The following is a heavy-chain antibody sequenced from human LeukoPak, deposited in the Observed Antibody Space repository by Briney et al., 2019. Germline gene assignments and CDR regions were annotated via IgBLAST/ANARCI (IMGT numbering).Heavy chain of an antibody. D-gene: IGHD6-13*01. V-gene: IGHV1-18*01. Sequence: ASVKVSCKASGYTFTSYGISWVRQAPGQGLEWMGWISAYNGNTNYAQKLQGRVTMTTDTSTGTAYMELRSLRSDDTAVYYCAVIAAAGTKNYYYGVDVWGQGTTVTVSS. CDR2: ISAYNGNT. J-gene: IGHJ6*02. CDR3: AVIAAAGTKNYYYGVDV. CDR1: GYTFTSYG.